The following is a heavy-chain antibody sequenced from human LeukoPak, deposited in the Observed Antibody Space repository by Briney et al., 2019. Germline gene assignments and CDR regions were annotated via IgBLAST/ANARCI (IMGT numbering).Heavy chain of an antibody. CDR3: ARGVGAVGDF. CDR2: MSPNSNNT. J-gene: IGHJ4*02. Sequence: ASVKVSCKTSGYTFTSNDINWVRQATGQGLEWMGWMSPNSNNTNYAQKFQGRVTMTRDTSVSTVYMELSSLTSEDTAVYYCARGVGAVGDFWGQGTLVTVSS. CDR1: GYTFTSND. V-gene: IGHV1-8*01. D-gene: IGHD3-3*01.